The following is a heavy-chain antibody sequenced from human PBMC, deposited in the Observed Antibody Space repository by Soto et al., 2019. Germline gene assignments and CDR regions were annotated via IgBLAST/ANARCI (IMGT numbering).Heavy chain of an antibody. Sequence: QVQLVQSGAEVKKPGSSVKVSCKASGGTFSSYAISWVRQAPGQGLEWMGGIIPIFGTANYAQKFQGRVTITADESTNTAYMEVSSLRAEDTAVYYCAGGRGIVVVVAATHLDYWGQGTMVTVSS. J-gene: IGHJ4*02. CDR3: AGGRGIVVVVAATHLDY. CDR1: GGTFSSYA. CDR2: IIPIFGTA. V-gene: IGHV1-69*12. D-gene: IGHD2-15*01.